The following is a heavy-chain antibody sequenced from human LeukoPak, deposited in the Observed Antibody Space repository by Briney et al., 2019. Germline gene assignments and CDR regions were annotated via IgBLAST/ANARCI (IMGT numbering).Heavy chain of an antibody. CDR1: GFTFSSYG. J-gene: IGHJ4*02. Sequence: PGGSLRLSCAASGFTFSSYGMHWVRQAPGKGLEWVANIKQDGSEKYYVDSVKGRFTISRDNAKNSLYLQMNSLRAEDTAVYYCARDYRGYRAPYYFDYWGQGTLVTVSS. CDR2: IKQDGSEK. V-gene: IGHV3-7*01. CDR3: ARDYRGYRAPYYFDY. D-gene: IGHD2-15*01.